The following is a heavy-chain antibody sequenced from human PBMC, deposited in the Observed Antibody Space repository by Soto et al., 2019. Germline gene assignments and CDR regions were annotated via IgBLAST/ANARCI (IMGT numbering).Heavy chain of an antibody. CDR3: AKANYGDPPNPFDY. CDR1: GFTFSSYA. V-gene: IGHV3-23*01. D-gene: IGHD4-17*01. Sequence: GGSLRLSCAASGFTFSSYAMSWVRQAPGKGLEWVSAISGSGDSTYYADSVKGRFTISRDNSKNTLSLQMNSLRAEDTAVYYCAKANYGDPPNPFDYWGQGTRVTVSS. CDR2: ISGSGDST. J-gene: IGHJ4*02.